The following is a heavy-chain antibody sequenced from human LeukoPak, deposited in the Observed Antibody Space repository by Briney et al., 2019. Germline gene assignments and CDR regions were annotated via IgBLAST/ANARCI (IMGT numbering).Heavy chain of an antibody. CDR2: INSDGSST. CDR1: GFTFSSYW. CDR3: ARVLHKRNYDSSTYYGY. J-gene: IGHJ4*02. D-gene: IGHD3-22*01. Sequence: PGGSLRLSCAASGFTFSSYWMHWVRQAPGKGLVWVSRINSDGSSTSYADSVKGRFTISRDNAKNTLYLQMNSLRAEGTAVYYCARVLHKRNYDSSTYYGYWGQGTLVTVS. V-gene: IGHV3-74*01.